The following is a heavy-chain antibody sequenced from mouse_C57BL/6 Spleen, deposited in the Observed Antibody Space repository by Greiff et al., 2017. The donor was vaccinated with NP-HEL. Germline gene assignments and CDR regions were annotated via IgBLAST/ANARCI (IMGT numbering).Heavy chain of an antibody. V-gene: IGHV1-61*01. J-gene: IGHJ1*03. CDR3: ARRITTVTDWYFDV. D-gene: IGHD1-1*01. CDR2: IYPSDSET. CDR1: GYTFTSYW. Sequence: QVQLQQPGAELVRPGSSVKLSCKASGYTFTSYWMDWVKQRPGQGLEWIGNIYPSDSETHYNQKFKDKATLTVDKSSSTAYMQLSSLTSEDSAVYYCARRITTVTDWYFDVWGTGTTVTVSS.